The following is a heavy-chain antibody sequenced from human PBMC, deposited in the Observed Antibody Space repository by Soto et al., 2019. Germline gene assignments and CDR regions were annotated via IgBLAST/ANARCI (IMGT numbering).Heavy chain of an antibody. J-gene: IGHJ5*02. CDR2: IYYSGST. CDR3: ARSGIAVAGNWCDP. D-gene: IGHD6-19*01. V-gene: IGHV4-39*01. Sequence: SETLSLTCTVSGGSISSSSYYWGWIRQPPGKGLEWIGSIYYSGSTYYNPSLKSRVTISVDTSKNQFPLKLSSVTAADTAVYYCARSGIAVAGNWCDPCGQGTLVTVSS. CDR1: GGSISSSSYY.